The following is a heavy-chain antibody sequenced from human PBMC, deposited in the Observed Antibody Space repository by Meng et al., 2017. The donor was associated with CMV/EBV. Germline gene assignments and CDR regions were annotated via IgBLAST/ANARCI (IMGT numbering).Heavy chain of an antibody. Sequence: QVHRQESGPGLVKPSQPLSLTCTVSGGSISSGDYYWSWIRQPPGKGLEWIGYIYYSGSTYYNPSLKSRVTISVDTSKNQFSLKLSSVTAADTAVYYCARVTSRVAGAFDYWGQGTLVTVSS. J-gene: IGHJ4*02. CDR3: ARVTSRVAGAFDY. D-gene: IGHD1-14*01. CDR1: GGSISSGDYY. CDR2: IYYSGST. V-gene: IGHV4-30-4*08.